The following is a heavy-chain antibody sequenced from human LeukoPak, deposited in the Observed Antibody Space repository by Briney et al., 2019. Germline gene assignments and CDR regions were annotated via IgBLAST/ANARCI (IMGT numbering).Heavy chain of an antibody. J-gene: IGHJ3*02. V-gene: IGHV3-7*01. CDR3: ARESWSIAAAGLDAFDI. D-gene: IGHD6-13*01. Sequence: GGSLRLSCAASGFTFSSYSMNWVRQAPGKGLEWVANIKQDGSEKYYVDSVKGRFTISRDNAKNSLYLQMNSLRAEDTAVYYCARESWSIAAAGLDAFDIWGQGTMVTVSS. CDR1: GFTFSSYS. CDR2: IKQDGSEK.